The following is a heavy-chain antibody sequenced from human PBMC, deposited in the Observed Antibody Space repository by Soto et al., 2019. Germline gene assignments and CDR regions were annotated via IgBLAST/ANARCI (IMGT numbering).Heavy chain of an antibody. V-gene: IGHV1-18*01. Sequence: ASVKVSCKASGGTFSSYAISWVRQAPGQGLEWMGGISAYNGNTNYAQKLQGRVTMTTDTSTSTAYMELRSLRSDDTAVYYCAVPIAAAGPIRRWGPGTLVTVSS. D-gene: IGHD6-13*01. CDR1: GGTFSSYA. CDR2: ISAYNGNT. J-gene: IGHJ4*02. CDR3: AVPIAAAGPIRR.